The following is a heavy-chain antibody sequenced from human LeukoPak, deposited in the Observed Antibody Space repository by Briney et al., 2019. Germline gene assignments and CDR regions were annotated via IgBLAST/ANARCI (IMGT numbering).Heavy chain of an antibody. D-gene: IGHD5-18*01. J-gene: IGHJ4*02. CDR1: GYSFTSYR. CDR3: ARRVDTAMVTPYYFDY. CDR2: IYPGHSYT. Sequence: GASLKISSTGSGYSFTSYRIGGVRPMPEKGLEWMWIIYPGHSYTSYSQSFQGQVTISADKSISTAYVQWSSLKASDTAMYYCARRVDTAMVTPYYFDYWGQGTLVTVSS. V-gene: IGHV5-51*01.